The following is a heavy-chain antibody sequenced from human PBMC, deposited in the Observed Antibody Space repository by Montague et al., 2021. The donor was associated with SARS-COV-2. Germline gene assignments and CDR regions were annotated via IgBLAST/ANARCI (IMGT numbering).Heavy chain of an antibody. CDR1: GGSISSSSYY. Sequence: SETLSLTCTVSGGSISSSSYYWGWIRQPPGKGLEWIGSIYYSGTTYYNPSLKSRVTISVGTSKNQFSLKLSSVTAADTAVYYCARHVRSLMVRGPDLDYWGQGTLVTVSS. CDR3: ARHVRSLMVRGPDLDY. J-gene: IGHJ4*02. CDR2: IYYSGTT. D-gene: IGHD3-10*01. V-gene: IGHV4-39*01.